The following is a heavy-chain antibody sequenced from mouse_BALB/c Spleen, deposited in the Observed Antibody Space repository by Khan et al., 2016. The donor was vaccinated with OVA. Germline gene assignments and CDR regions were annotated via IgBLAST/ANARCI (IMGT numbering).Heavy chain of an antibody. D-gene: IGHD2-14*01. CDR1: GFSLTGYG. Sequence: QVQLKQSGPGLVAPSQNLSITCTVSGFSLTGYGVNWVRQPPGKGLEWLGMIWGDGSTDYSSALKSRLSITKDDSKSQVFLKMNSLQTDDTARYYCARYAAVDYWGRGTSVTVSS. CDR3: ARYAAVDY. J-gene: IGHJ4*01. CDR2: IWGDGST. V-gene: IGHV2-6-7*01.